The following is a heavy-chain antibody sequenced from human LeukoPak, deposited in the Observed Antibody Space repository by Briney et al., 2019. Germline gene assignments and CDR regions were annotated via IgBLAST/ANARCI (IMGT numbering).Heavy chain of an antibody. Sequence: SQTLSLTCTVSGGSISSGDYYWSWIRQPPGKGLEWIGYIYYSGSTYYNPSLKSRVTISVDTSKNQFSLKLSSVTAADTAVYYCARGISHWGYYFDYWGQGTLVTVSS. CDR2: IYYSGST. V-gene: IGHV4-30-4*01. CDR1: GGSISSGDYY. J-gene: IGHJ4*02. CDR3: ARGISHWGYYFDY. D-gene: IGHD7-27*01.